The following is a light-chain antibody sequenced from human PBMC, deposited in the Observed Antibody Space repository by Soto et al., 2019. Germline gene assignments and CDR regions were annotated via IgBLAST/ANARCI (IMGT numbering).Light chain of an antibody. CDR3: SSYAGSNNFVV. CDR1: SSDVGGYNY. V-gene: IGLV2-8*01. CDR2: EVS. J-gene: IGLJ2*01. Sequence: QSVLTQPPSASGSPGQSVTISCNGTSSDVGGYNYVSWYQQHPGKAPKLMIYEVSKRPSGVPDRFSGSKSGNTASLTVSGPQAEDEADYYCSSYAGSNNFVVFGGGTTLTVL.